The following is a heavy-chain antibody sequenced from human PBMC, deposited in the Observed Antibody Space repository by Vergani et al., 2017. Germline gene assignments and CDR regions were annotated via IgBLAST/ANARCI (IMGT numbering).Heavy chain of an antibody. D-gene: IGHD3-10*01. J-gene: IGHJ6*03. CDR1: GDAISRDTYS. V-gene: IGHV4-30-2*01. CDR3: ARGQTGYSRDWSTYGCDMDV. Sequence: QLQLQESDSRLVNPSQTLSLTCTLSGDAISRDTYSWNWVRQPPGKPLEWIGSVFYSGTTYYNPSLGGRVTMSIDKSKNHFSLKLTSVTAADSAFYFCARGQTGYSRDWSTYGCDMDVWGKGTTVTVSS. CDR2: VFYSGTT.